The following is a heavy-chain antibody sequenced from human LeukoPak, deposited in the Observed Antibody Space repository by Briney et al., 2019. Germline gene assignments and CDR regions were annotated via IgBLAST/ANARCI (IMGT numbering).Heavy chain of an antibody. CDR2: INSDGSST. Sequence: GGSLRLSCAASGFTFSSYWMHWVRQAPGKGLVWVSRINSDGSSTSYADSVKGRFTISRDNAKNSLYLQMNSLRAEDTAIYYCARGSLVHYYGSGSYRTRAGFDYWGQGTLVTVSA. V-gene: IGHV3-74*01. CDR3: ARGSLVHYYGSGSYRTRAGFDY. D-gene: IGHD3-10*01. J-gene: IGHJ4*02. CDR1: GFTFSSYW.